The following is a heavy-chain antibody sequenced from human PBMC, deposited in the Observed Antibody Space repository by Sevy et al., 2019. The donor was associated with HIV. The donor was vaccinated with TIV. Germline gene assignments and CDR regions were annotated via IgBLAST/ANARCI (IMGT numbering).Heavy chain of an antibody. D-gene: IGHD2-2*01. V-gene: IGHV3-23*01. CDR2: FSFGCGKI. CDR1: GITFSNYA. J-gene: IGHJ4*02. CDR3: AREGCSKPHDY. Sequence: GSLKLSCAASGITFSNYAMSWVRQAPGKGLEWVSTFSFGCGKINYADSVKGRFTISRANSKNTLYLQMNSLRAEDMALYYCAREGCSKPHDYWGQGTLVTVSS.